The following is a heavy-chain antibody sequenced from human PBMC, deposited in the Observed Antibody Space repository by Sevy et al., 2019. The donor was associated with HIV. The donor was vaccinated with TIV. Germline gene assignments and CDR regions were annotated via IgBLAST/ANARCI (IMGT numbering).Heavy chain of an antibody. CDR2: ISSTSRTK. CDR1: GFNFNNYS. Sequence: GGSLRLSCAGSGFNFNNYSMNWVRQAPGKRLEWVSYISSTSRTKYYEESVKGRFTISRDNAKNSLYLQMSSLRAEDTAVYFCARERSYSSRWFHGFFDYWGQGILVTVSS. J-gene: IGHJ4*02. D-gene: IGHD6-13*01. V-gene: IGHV3-48*01. CDR3: ARERSYSSRWFHGFFDY.